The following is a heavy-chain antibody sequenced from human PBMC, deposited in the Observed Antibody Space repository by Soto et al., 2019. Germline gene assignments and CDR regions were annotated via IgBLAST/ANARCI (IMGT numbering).Heavy chain of an antibody. CDR3: AREGYSYAYFDY. Sequence: QVQLQESGPGLVKPSETLSLTCTVSGGSVSSISHYWSWILQPPGKGLERIGYIYFSGTTNYNPSLKSRVTISLDTSKSQFPLKLSSVTAADTAVYYCAREGYSYAYFDYWGQGTLVTVSS. D-gene: IGHD5-18*01. J-gene: IGHJ4*02. CDR2: IYFSGTT. V-gene: IGHV4-61*01. CDR1: GGSVSSISHY.